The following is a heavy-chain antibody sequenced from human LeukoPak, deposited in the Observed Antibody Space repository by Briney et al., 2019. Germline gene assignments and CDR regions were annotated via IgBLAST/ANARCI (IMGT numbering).Heavy chain of an antibody. CDR1: GDTFTSYG. J-gene: IGHJ4*02. D-gene: IGHD3-3*01. CDR3: ARVGGYYDFWSGPVGEIDY. V-gene: IGHV1-18*01. Sequence: GASVKVFCKASGDTFTSYGISWVRQAPGRGLEWMGWSSAYNGNTNSAQKLQGRVTMTTDTSTSTAYMELRSLRSDDTAVYYCARVGGYYDFWSGPVGEIDYWGQGTLVTVSS. CDR2: SSAYNGNT.